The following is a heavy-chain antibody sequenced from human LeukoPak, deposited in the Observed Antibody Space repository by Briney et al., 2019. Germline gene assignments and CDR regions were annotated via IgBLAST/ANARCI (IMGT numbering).Heavy chain of an antibody. CDR1: GFTFSSYA. D-gene: IGHD3-22*01. CDR3: ARTRGGITMIVVVISGVDY. V-gene: IGHV3-23*01. J-gene: IGHJ4*02. Sequence: QPGGSLRLPCAASGFTFSSYAMSWVRQAPGKGLEWVSAISGSGRSTYYADSVKGRFTISRDNSKNKLSLQMNSLRAEDTAIYYCARTRGGITMIVVVISGVDYWGQGTLVTVSS. CDR2: ISGSGRST.